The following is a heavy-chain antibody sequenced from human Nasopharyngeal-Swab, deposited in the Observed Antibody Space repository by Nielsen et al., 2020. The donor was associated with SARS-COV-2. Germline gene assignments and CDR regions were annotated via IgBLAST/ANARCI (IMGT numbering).Heavy chain of an antibody. J-gene: IGHJ4*02. V-gene: IGHV4-28*03. CDR3: ARDGRNGYCSSTSCYFVYYFDY. Sequence: WIRQPPGKGLEWIGYIYYSGSTYYNPSLKGRVTISVDTSKNQFSLKLSSVTAADTAVYYCARDGRNGYCSSTSCYFVYYFDYWGQGTLVTVSS. D-gene: IGHD2-2*01. CDR2: IYYSGST.